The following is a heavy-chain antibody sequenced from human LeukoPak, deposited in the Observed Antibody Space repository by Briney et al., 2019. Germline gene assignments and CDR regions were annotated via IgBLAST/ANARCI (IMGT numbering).Heavy chain of an antibody. V-gene: IGHV4-39*01. Sequence: SETLSLTCTVSGGSIISSDYHWGWVRQPPGKGLEWIGTISYSGNTDYNPSLRSRVTISVDTSNNQFSLSLGSVTAADTAVYHCARHCCSGPAKRVFDIWGQGTMVTVSS. J-gene: IGHJ3*02. CDR1: GGSIISSDYH. CDR2: ISYSGNT. D-gene: IGHD2-15*01. CDR3: ARHCCSGPAKRVFDI.